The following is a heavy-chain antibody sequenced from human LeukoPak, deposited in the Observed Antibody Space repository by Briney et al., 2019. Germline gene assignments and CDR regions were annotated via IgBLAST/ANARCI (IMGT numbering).Heavy chain of an antibody. Sequence: GGSLRLSCAASGFIFSSYWMAWVRQAPGKGLEWVANIKEDGSEKNYVDSVKGRFTISRDNAKNLLYLQMNSLRAEDTAVYYCARDAGYGYDRFDYWGQGTQVTVSS. CDR2: IKEDGSEK. CDR1: GFIFSSYW. D-gene: IGHD5-18*01. V-gene: IGHV3-7*01. CDR3: ARDAGYGYDRFDY. J-gene: IGHJ4*02.